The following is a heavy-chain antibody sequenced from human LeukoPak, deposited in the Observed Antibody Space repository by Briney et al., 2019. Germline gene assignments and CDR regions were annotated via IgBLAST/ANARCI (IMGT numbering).Heavy chain of an antibody. V-gene: IGHV3-23*01. D-gene: IGHD2/OR15-2a*01. CDR1: GFTFNNYA. J-gene: IGHJ4*02. CDR2: IGGSGTNT. Sequence: GGSLRLSCAASGFTFNNYAMSWVRRAPGKGLEWVSTIGGSGTNTYYADSVKGRFTISRDNSKNTVYLQLNSLRAQDTAIYYCAREPEYDNWGQGTLVTVSS. CDR3: AREPEYDN.